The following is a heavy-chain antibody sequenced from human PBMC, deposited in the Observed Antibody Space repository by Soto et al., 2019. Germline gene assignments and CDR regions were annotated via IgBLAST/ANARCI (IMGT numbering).Heavy chain of an antibody. CDR3: ARDYCSGGSCPIDY. J-gene: IGHJ4*02. Sequence: GASVKVSCKASGYTFTGYYMHWVRQAPGQGLEWMGWTNPNSGGTNYAQKFQGWVTMTRDTSISTAYMELSRLRSDDTAVYYCARDYCSGGSCPIDYWGQGTLVTVSS. D-gene: IGHD2-15*01. V-gene: IGHV1-2*04. CDR2: TNPNSGGT. CDR1: GYTFTGYY.